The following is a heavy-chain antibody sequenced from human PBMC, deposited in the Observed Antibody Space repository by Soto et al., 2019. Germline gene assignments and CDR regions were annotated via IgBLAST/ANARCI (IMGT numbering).Heavy chain of an antibody. D-gene: IGHD3-3*01. Sequence: GGSLRLSCAASGFTFSSYGMHWARQAPGKGLEWVAVISYDGSNKYYADSVKGRFTISRDNSKNTLYLQMNSLRAEDTAVYYCAEDAPIMNYDFWSMYFDLWGEGTLVTVSS. CDR2: ISYDGSNK. CDR1: GFTFSSYG. CDR3: AEDAPIMNYDFWSMYFDL. J-gene: IGHJ4*02. V-gene: IGHV3-30*18.